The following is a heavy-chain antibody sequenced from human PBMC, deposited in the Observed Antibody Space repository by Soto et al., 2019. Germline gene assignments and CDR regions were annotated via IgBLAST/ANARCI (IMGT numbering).Heavy chain of an antibody. CDR2: ISSSSRYI. V-gene: IGHV3-21*01. Sequence: GGSLRLSCATSGFTFSSYSMNWVRQAPGMGLEWVSSISSSSRYIYYADSVRGRFTISRDNAKNSLYLQINSLRAEDTAVYYCARDRLVAATSAPPYCYYGMDVWGQGTTVTVSS. CDR3: ARDRLVAATSAPPYCYYGMDV. J-gene: IGHJ6*02. CDR1: GFTFSSYS. D-gene: IGHD2-15*01.